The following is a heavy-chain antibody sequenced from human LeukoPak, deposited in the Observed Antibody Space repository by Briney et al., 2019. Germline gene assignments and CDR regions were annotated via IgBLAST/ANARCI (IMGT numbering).Heavy chain of an antibody. J-gene: IGHJ4*02. CDR3: ARETGFYYFDY. V-gene: IGHV4-59*12. D-gene: IGHD3-9*01. CDR1: GGSISSYY. Sequence: SETLSLTCTVSGGSISSYYWSWIRQPPGKGLEWIGYIYYSGSTNYNPSLKSRVTISVDTSKNQFSLKLSSVTAADTAVYYCARETGFYYFDYWGQGTLDTVSS. CDR2: IYYSGST.